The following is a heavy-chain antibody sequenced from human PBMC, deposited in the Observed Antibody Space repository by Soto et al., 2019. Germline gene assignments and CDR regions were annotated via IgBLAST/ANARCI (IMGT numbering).Heavy chain of an antibody. V-gene: IGHV3-23*01. D-gene: IGHD1-1*01. J-gene: IGHJ5*02. CDR1: GFTFSTYA. Sequence: EAQMLESGGGSVQPGGSLRLSGAASGFTFSTYAVAWVRQSPGKGLEWVSSISASGGDTWYADSVKGLFTISRDNSKNTLYLPMNSLRVEDTLVYYCARRPTATASWGQGTLVSVSS. CDR3: ARRPTATAS. CDR2: ISASGGDT.